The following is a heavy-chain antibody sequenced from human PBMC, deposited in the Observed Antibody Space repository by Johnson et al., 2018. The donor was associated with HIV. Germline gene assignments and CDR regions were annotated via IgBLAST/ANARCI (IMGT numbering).Heavy chain of an antibody. CDR2: IRYDGSNK. J-gene: IGHJ3*01. V-gene: IGHV3-30*02. Sequence: QVQLVESGGGVVQPGGSLRLSCAASGFTFSSYGMHWVRQAPGKGLEWVAFIRYDGSNKYYADSVKGRFTISRDNSKNTLYLQMNSLRAEDTAVYYCAKDPRFGNGGALDVWGQGTMVTVSS. CDR3: AKDPRFGNGGALDV. CDR1: GFTFSSYG. D-gene: IGHD3-16*01.